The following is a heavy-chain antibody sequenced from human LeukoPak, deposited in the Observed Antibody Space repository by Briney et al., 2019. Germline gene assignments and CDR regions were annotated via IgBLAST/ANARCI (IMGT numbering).Heavy chain of an antibody. CDR1: GFTLRSNS. J-gene: IGHJ6*02. CDR2: ISIISSYI. D-gene: IGHD3-10*01. CDR3: ARERGVRGTYYYYYGMDV. Sequence: SGGSRKPSWAAPGFTLRSNSRTWFRQAPGKGLKWAYSISIISSYIYYADSVKGRFTISRDNAKNSLYLQMNSLRAEDTAVYYCARERGVRGTYYYYYGMDVWGQGTTVTVSS. V-gene: IGHV3-21*01.